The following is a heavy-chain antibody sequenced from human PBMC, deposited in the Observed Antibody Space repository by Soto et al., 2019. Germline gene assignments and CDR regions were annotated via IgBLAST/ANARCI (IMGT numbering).Heavy chain of an antibody. CDR1: GCTFSSYA. J-gene: IGHJ6*02. Sequence: SVKVSCKASGCTFSSYAISWVRQAPGQGLEWMGGIIPIFGTANYAQKFQGRVTITADESTSTAYMELSSLRSEDTAVYYCARGRVELVGPRDYYYYGMDVWGQGTTVTV. D-gene: IGHD6-6*01. V-gene: IGHV1-69*13. CDR2: IIPIFGTA. CDR3: ARGRVELVGPRDYYYYGMDV.